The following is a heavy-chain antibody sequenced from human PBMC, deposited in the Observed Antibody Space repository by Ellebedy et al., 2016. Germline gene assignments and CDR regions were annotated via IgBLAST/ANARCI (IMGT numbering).Heavy chain of an antibody. CDR1: GGSISSSNW. V-gene: IGHV4-4*02. D-gene: IGHD6-19*01. CDR2: IYHSGST. J-gene: IGHJ4*02. CDR3: VCGVYSSALPGAYYFDY. Sequence: SETLSLXXAVSGGSISSSNWWSWVRQPPGKGLEWIGEIYHSGSTNYNPSLKSRVTISVDKSKNQFSLKLSSVTAADTAVYYCVCGVYSSALPGAYYFDYWGQGTLVTVSS.